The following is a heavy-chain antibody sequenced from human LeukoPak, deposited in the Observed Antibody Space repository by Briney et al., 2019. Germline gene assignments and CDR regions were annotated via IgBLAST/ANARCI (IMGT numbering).Heavy chain of an antibody. CDR1: GGSISSYY. Sequence: SETLSLTCTVSGGSISSYYWSWIRQPPGKGLEWIGYIYYSGSTNYNPSLKSRVTISVDTSKNQFSLKLSSVTAADTAVYYCASGYSYGYAAAFDIWGQGTMVTASS. CDR2: IYYSGST. V-gene: IGHV4-59*08. D-gene: IGHD5-18*01. CDR3: ASGYSYGYAAAFDI. J-gene: IGHJ3*02.